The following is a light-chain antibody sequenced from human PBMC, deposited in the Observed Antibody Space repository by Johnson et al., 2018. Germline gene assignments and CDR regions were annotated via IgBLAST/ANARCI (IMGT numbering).Light chain of an antibody. CDR2: ENN. J-gene: IGLJ1*01. CDR1: SSNIGNNY. CDR3: GTWDSSLSAGNV. Sequence: QSVLTQPPSVSAAPGQKVTISCSGSSSNIGNNYVSWYQQLPGTATKLLIYENNKRPSGIPDRFSCSKSGTSATLAITGLQTGDEADYYCGTWDSSLSAGNVFGTGTKVTVL. V-gene: IGLV1-51*02.